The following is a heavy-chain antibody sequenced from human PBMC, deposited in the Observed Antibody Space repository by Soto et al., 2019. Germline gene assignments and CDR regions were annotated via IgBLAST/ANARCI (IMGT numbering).Heavy chain of an antibody. V-gene: IGHV1-18*04. CDR2: ISAHNGNT. J-gene: IGHJ6*02. CDR3: ASGKGSLCPYYYGLAV. Sequence: ASVKVSGKASGYTFSNYGISWVRQAPGQGLEWMAWISAHNGNTNYAQKFQDRVTMTTDTSTTTAFMELRSLTSDDTAVYYCASGKGSLCPYYYGLAVWGQGTPVTFSS. D-gene: IGHD1-26*01. CDR1: GYTFSNYG.